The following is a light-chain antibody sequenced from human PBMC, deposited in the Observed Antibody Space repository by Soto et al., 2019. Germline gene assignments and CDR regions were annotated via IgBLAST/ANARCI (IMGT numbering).Light chain of an antibody. CDR1: ERVSTN. Sequence: DIVMTQSPVTLSVSPGESATLSCRASERVSTNLAWYQQTPGQAPRLLIYSASRRPTDIPVRFSGSGSGAEFTLTIRSLQSEDFAIYYCQQYNTLPPTFXQGTKVNIK. V-gene: IGKV3-15*01. J-gene: IGKJ1*01. CDR3: QQYNTLPPT. CDR2: SAS.